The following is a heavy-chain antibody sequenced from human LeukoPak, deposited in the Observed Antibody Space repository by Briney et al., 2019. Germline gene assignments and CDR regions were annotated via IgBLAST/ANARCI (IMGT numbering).Heavy chain of an antibody. D-gene: IGHD3-10*01. Sequence: SETLSLTCAVYGGSFSGYYWSWIRQPPGKGLEWIGEINHSGSTNYNPSLKSRVTISVDTSKNQFSLKLSSVTAADTAVYYCARGGDYGSGGYPVGRRYNWFDPWGQGTLVTVSS. CDR1: GGSFSGYY. V-gene: IGHV4-34*01. J-gene: IGHJ5*02. CDR2: INHSGST. CDR3: ARGGDYGSGGYPVGRRYNWFDP.